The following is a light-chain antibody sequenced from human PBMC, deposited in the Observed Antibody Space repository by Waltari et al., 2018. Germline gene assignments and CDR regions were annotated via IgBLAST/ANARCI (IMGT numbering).Light chain of an antibody. V-gene: IGKV3-20*01. CDR3: QQYGSSPYT. CDR1: QSVSSSY. J-gene: IGKJ2*01. CDR2: GES. Sequence: EIVLTQSPGTLSLSPGERATLSCRASQSVSSSYLAWYQQKPGQAPGLLIYGESSRATGIPVRFSGSGSGTDFTLTISRLEPEDFAVYYCQQYGSSPYTFGQGTKLEIK.